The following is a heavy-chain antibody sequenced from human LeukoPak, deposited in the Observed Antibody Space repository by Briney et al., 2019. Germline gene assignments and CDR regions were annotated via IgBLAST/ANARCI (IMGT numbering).Heavy chain of an antibody. CDR2: IYYSGST. J-gene: IGHJ5*02. V-gene: IGHV4-59*01. CDR1: GGSISSYY. Sequence: SETLSLTCTVSGGSISSYYWSWIRQPPGKGLEWIGYIYYSGSTNYNPSLKSRVTISVDTSKNQFSLKLSSVTAADTAVYYCATTINYYDSSGHYYNWFDPWGQGTLVTVSS. CDR3: ATTINYYDSSGHYYNWFDP. D-gene: IGHD3-22*01.